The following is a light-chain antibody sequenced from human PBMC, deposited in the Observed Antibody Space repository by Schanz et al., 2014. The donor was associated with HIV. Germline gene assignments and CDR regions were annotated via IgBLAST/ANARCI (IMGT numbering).Light chain of an antibody. CDR3: AAWDDSLNGVI. J-gene: IGLJ2*01. Sequence: QSVLTQPPSVSGAPGQRVTISCTGSSSNVGAGYEIFWYQQLPGTAPKLLIYGNTNRPSGVPDRFSGSKSGTSASLAISGLQSEDEADYYCAAWDDSLNGVIFGGGTKLTVL. CDR1: SSNVGAGYE. CDR2: GNT. V-gene: IGLV1-40*01.